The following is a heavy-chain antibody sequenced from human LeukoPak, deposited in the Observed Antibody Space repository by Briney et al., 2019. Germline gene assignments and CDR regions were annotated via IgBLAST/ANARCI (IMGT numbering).Heavy chain of an antibody. CDR1: GFTFSSYS. V-gene: IGHV3-23*01. J-gene: IGHJ4*02. CDR2: ISGSGGST. Sequence: GGSLRLSCAASGFTFSSYSMNWVRQAPGKGLEWVSAISGSGGSTYYADSVKGRFTISRDNSKNTLYLQMNSLRAEDTAVYYCAKRPRHYDFWSGYPYLDYWGQGTLVTASS. D-gene: IGHD3-3*01. CDR3: AKRPRHYDFWSGYPYLDY.